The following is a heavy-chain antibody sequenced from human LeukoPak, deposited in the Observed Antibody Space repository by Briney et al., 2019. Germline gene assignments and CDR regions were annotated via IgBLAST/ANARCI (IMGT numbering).Heavy chain of an antibody. CDR1: GFTFNNYA. CDR3: APYYDSRVYSRTPINY. D-gene: IGHD3-22*01. CDR2: ISSSGGNT. Sequence: PGGSLRLSCAASGFTFNNYAMIWVRQAPGKGLEWLSSISSSGGNTNYADSVKGRFTISRDNSKNTLYLEMNRLRFEETDTYDCAPYYDSRVYSRTPINYWGKGPLPTASS. J-gene: IGHJ4*02. V-gene: IGHV3-23*01.